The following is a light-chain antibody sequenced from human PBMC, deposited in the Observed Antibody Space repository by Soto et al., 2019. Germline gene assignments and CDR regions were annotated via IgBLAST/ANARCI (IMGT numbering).Light chain of an antibody. CDR3: QQYYSTPLT. CDR2: WAS. V-gene: IGKV4-1*01. J-gene: IGKJ4*01. Sequence: DIVMTQSPDSLAVSLGERATINCKSSQSVLSSSNNKNYLAWYQQKPGQPPKLLFYWASTRESGVPDRFSGSESGTDFTLTISSLQAEDVAVYYCQQYYSTPLTFGGGTNVEIK. CDR1: QSVLSSSNNKNY.